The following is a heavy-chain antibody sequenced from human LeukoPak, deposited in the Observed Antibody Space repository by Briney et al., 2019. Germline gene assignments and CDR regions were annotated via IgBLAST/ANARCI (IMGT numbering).Heavy chain of an antibody. D-gene: IGHD6-6*01. V-gene: IGHV5-51*01. J-gene: IGHJ6*02. Sequence: GESLKISCKGSGYSFTSYWIGWVRQMPGKGLEWMGIIYPGDSDTRYSPSFQGQVTISADKSISTAYLQWSSLKASDTAMYYCARHRQLEGYYYYYGVDVWGQGTTVTVSS. CDR1: GYSFTSYW. CDR3: ARHRQLEGYYYYYGVDV. CDR2: IYPGDSDT.